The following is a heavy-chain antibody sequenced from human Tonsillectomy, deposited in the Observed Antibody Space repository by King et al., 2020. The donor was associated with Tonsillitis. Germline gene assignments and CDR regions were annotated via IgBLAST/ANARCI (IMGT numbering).Heavy chain of an antibody. CDR3: ASEWSSFVDYGDYGVGIDY. D-gene: IGHD4-17*01. Sequence: VQLVESGAEVKKPGASVKVSCKASGDTFTSYGISWVRQAPGQGLEWMGWISAYNGNTTYAQKLQGRVTMTTDTSTSTAYMELRSLRSDDTAVYYCASEWSSFVDYGDYGVGIDYWGQGTLVTVSS. CDR2: ISAYNGNT. J-gene: IGHJ4*02. CDR1: GDTFTSYG. V-gene: IGHV1-18*01.